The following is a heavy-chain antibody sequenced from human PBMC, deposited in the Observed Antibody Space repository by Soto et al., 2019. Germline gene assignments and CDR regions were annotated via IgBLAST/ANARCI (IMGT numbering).Heavy chain of an antibody. CDR1: GYTFTSYA. CDR3: ARDDELRFLEWSYYYGMDV. J-gene: IGHJ6*02. Sequence: ASVKVSCKASGYTFTSYAMHWVRQAPGQRLEWMGWINAGNGNTKYSQKFQGRVTITRDTSASTAYMELSSMRSEDTAVYYCARDDELRFLEWSYYYGMDVWGQGTTVTVSS. V-gene: IGHV1-3*01. D-gene: IGHD3-3*01. CDR2: INAGNGNT.